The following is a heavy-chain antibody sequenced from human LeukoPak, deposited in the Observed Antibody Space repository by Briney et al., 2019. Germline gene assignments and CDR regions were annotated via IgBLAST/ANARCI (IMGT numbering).Heavy chain of an antibody. CDR2: ISSIGSTI. V-gene: IGHV3-48*03. D-gene: IGHD4-17*01. Sequence: GGSLRLSCAASGFTFSSYEMNWVRQAPGKGLEWVSYISSIGSTIYYADSVKGRFTISRDNAKNSLYLQMNSLRAEDTAVYYCAREYGPRGANAFDIWGQGTMVTVSS. CDR3: AREYGPRGANAFDI. CDR1: GFTFSSYE. J-gene: IGHJ3*02.